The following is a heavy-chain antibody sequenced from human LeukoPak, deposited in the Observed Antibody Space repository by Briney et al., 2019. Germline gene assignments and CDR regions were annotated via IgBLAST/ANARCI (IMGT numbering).Heavy chain of an antibody. Sequence: ASVKVSCKASGYTFTGYYMHWVRQAPGQGLEWMGWINPNSGGTNYAQKFQGRVTMTRDTSISTAYLELSSLRSDDTAVYYCSRDKMLVVRYAFDISGPGAIVTASP. CDR3: SRDKMLVVRYAFDI. V-gene: IGHV1-2*02. CDR1: GYTFTGYY. J-gene: IGHJ3*02. CDR2: INPNSGGT. D-gene: IGHD2-15*01.